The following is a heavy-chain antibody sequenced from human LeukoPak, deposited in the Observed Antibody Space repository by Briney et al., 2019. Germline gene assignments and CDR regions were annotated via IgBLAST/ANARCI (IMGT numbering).Heavy chain of an antibody. Sequence: SETLSLTCAASGGSFSGYYWSWIRQPPGKGLEWIGAIYHSGSTNYQLSLKSVFTISGDSSKYQFSLKLSSFTAADTALYYWARHYPSVPAARLVYDYYYGMDVWGQGTTVTASS. J-gene: IGHJ6*02. V-gene: IGHV4-34*01. CDR1: GGSFSGYY. CDR2: IYHSGST. D-gene: IGHD2-2*01. CDR3: ARHYPSVPAARLVYDYYYGMDV.